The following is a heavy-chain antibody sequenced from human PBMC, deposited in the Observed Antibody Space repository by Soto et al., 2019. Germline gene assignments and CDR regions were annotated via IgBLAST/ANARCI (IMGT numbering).Heavy chain of an antibody. CDR2: IKQDGSEK. Sequence: EVQLVESGGGLVQPGGSLRLSCAVSGFTFSSYWMSWVRQAPGKGLEWVANIKQDGSEKYYVDSVKGRFTISRDNAKNSLYLQMNSLRAEDTAVYYCARGVSGYDAFDIWGQGTMVTVSS. J-gene: IGHJ3*02. CDR1: GFTFSSYW. D-gene: IGHD5-12*01. CDR3: ARGVSGYDAFDI. V-gene: IGHV3-7*04.